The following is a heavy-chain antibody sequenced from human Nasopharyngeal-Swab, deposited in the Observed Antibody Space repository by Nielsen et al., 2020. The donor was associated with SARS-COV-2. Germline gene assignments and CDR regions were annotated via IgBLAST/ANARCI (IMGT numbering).Heavy chain of an antibody. V-gene: IGHV1-3*01. Sequence: ASVKVSCKASGYTFTSYAMHWVRQAPGQRLEWMGWINAGNGNTKYSQKFQGRVTITRDTSASTAYMELSSLRSEDTAVYYCARYPALELNYGMDVWGQGTTVTVSS. J-gene: IGHJ6*02. CDR2: INAGNGNT. CDR1: GYTFTSYA. CDR3: ARYPALELNYGMDV. D-gene: IGHD3-10*01.